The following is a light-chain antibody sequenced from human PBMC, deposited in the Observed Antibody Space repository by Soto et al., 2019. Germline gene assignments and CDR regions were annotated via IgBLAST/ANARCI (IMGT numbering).Light chain of an antibody. CDR2: DAS. CDR3: QQPDT. V-gene: IGKV3-11*01. J-gene: IGKJ2*01. Sequence: EIVLTQTPATLSLSPGERATLSCRASQSVSSNLAWYQQRPGQAPRLFIYDASNRATGIPARFSGSGSGTDFTLTISILEPADFAVYCCQQPDTFGLGTKLAIK. CDR1: QSVSSN.